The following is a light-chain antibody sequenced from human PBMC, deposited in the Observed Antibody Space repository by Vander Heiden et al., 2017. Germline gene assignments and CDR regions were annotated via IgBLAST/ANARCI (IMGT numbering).Light chain of an antibody. Sequence: YVLPQPPPGSVAPRNAATITCGGNDIGSKSVHWYHHRPGQAPVLVIYYDTDRPSGIPERFSGSNSGNTATLTISRVEVGDEADYYCQVWVGSSEHWVFGGGTKLTVL. V-gene: IGLV3-21*04. J-gene: IGLJ3*02. CDR2: YDT. CDR1: DIGSKS. CDR3: QVWVGSSEHWV.